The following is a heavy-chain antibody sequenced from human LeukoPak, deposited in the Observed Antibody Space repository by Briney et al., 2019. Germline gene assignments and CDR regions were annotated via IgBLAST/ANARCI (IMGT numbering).Heavy chain of an antibody. J-gene: IGHJ4*02. CDR2: INPNSGGI. D-gene: IGHD3-22*01. CDR3: ARVGYYESSGYYEY. CDR1: GYTLTDYY. V-gene: IGHV1-2*06. Sequence: ASVTVSCTASGYTLTDYYMHWVRQAPGQGLEWMGRINPNSGGINYAQKFQGRVTMTRDTSISTVYMELSRLRSDDTAVYYCARVGYYESSGYYEYWGQGTLVTVSS.